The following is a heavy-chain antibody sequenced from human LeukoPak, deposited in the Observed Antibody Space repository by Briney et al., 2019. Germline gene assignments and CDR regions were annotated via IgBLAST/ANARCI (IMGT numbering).Heavy chain of an antibody. D-gene: IGHD3-3*01. J-gene: IGHJ4*02. V-gene: IGHV3-30*18. CDR2: ISYDGSNK. Sequence: GGSLRLSCAASGFTFSTYGMHWVRQAPGKGLEWVAVISYDGSNKYYADSVKGRFTISRDNSKNTLYLQMNSLRAEDTAVYYCAKDLWSGGYRFNFDYWGQGTLVTVSS. CDR1: GFTFSTYG. CDR3: AKDLWSGGYRFNFDY.